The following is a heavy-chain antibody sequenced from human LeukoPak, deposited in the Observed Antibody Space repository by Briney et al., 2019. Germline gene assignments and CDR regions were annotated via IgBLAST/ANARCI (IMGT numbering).Heavy chain of an antibody. Sequence: GGSLRLSCAASGFTFSSYEMNLVRQAPGKGLEWVSYISSSGSTIYHADSVKGRFTISRDNAKNALYLQMNSLRAEDTAVYYCASTATFDYWGQGALVTVSS. V-gene: IGHV3-48*03. D-gene: IGHD1-26*01. J-gene: IGHJ4*02. CDR1: GFTFSSYE. CDR2: ISSSGSTI. CDR3: ASTATFDY.